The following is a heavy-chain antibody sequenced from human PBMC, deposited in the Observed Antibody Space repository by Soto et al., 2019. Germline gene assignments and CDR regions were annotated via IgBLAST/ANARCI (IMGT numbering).Heavy chain of an antibody. V-gene: IGHV4-59*01. CDR1: GGSISSYY. Sequence: PSETLSLTCTVSGGSISSYYWSWIRQPPGKGLEWIGYIYYSGSTNYNPSLKSRVTISVDTSKNQFSLKLSSVTAADTAVYYCARDKGPRPVTTFDYWGQGTLVTVSS. CDR2: IYYSGST. CDR3: ARDKGPRPVTTFDY. D-gene: IGHD4-17*01. J-gene: IGHJ4*02.